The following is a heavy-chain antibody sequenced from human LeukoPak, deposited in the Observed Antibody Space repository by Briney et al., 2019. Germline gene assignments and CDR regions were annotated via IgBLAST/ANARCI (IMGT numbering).Heavy chain of an antibody. J-gene: IGHJ4*02. CDR1: GFTFSTYW. CDR3: ARDSSGYQ. Sequence: PGGSLRLSCAASGFTFSTYWMSWVRQAPGKGLEWVANIKEDGSEKYYGDSVKGRFTISRDNAKNSLYLQTNSLRAEDTAVYYCARDSSGYQWGQGTLVTVSS. V-gene: IGHV3-7*01. D-gene: IGHD3-22*01. CDR2: IKEDGSEK.